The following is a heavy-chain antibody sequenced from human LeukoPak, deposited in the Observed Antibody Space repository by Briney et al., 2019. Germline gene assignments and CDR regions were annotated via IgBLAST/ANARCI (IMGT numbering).Heavy chain of an antibody. CDR3: AKFNTWDGLSYFDF. Sequence: GGSLRLSCAASGFTFSSYWMSWVRQAPGKGLEWVANIKGHGSEKYYVDSVKGRFTISRDNTQNSLYLQMNSLRAEDTAVYYCAKFNTWDGLSYFDFWGQGTLVTVPS. D-gene: IGHD2/OR15-2a*01. J-gene: IGHJ4*02. V-gene: IGHV3-7*01. CDR1: GFTFSSYW. CDR2: IKGHGSEK.